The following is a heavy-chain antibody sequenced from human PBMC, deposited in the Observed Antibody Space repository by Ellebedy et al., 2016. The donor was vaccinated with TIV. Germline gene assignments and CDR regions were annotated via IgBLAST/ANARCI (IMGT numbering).Heavy chain of an antibody. CDR2: LYYNGNT. CDR3: ARDRQQLISYDY. D-gene: IGHD2-2*01. CDR1: GYSVNNGYY. V-gene: IGHV4-38-2*02. J-gene: IGHJ4*02. Sequence: SETLSLXCTVSGYSVNNGYYWGWIRQPPGKGLEWIGSLYYNGNTYYNPSLKSRVTISLDAPKNQVSLKLSSVTAADSAVYYCARDRQQLISYDYWGQGALVTVSS.